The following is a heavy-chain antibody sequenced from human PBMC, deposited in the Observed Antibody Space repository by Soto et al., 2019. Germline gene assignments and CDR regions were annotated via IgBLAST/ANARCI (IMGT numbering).Heavy chain of an antibody. D-gene: IGHD6-13*01. CDR2: ISYDGSNK. Sequence: HPGGSLRLSCAASGFTFSSYAMHWVRQAPGKGLEWVAVISYDGSNKYYADSVKGRFTISRDNSKNTLYLQMNSLRAEDTALYYCAKSYSSNWYDYFDYWGQGTLVTVSS. CDR1: GFTFSSYA. CDR3: AKSYSSNWYDYFDY. V-gene: IGHV3-30-3*01. J-gene: IGHJ4*02.